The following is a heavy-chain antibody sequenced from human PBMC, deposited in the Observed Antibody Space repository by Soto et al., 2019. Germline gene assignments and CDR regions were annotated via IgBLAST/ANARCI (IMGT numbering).Heavy chain of an antibody. CDR3: VRTWGVTAFPDY. CDR2: ITRDGGST. J-gene: IGHJ4*02. CDR1: GFTFSSYV. Sequence: GGSLRLSCAASGFTFSSYVMHWVRQAPGKGLEYVSAITRDGGSTYYADSVRGRFTISRDNSKNTLYLQMSSLRAEDTAVYYCVRTWGVTAFPDYWGQGTLVTVSS. D-gene: IGHD2-21*02. V-gene: IGHV3-64D*08.